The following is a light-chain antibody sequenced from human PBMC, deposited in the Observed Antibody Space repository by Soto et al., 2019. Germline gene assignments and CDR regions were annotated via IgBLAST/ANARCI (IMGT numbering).Light chain of an antibody. CDR2: GAS. CDR3: QQRSNWPN. J-gene: IGKJ5*01. V-gene: IGKV3-15*01. Sequence: EPLMTQSPATLSVSPGERATLSCRASQSVNNNLAWYQQKLGQAPRVLIYGASTRATGIPARFTGSGSGTDFTLTINDLEPEDSAVYYCQQRSNWPNFGQGTRLEIK. CDR1: QSVNNN.